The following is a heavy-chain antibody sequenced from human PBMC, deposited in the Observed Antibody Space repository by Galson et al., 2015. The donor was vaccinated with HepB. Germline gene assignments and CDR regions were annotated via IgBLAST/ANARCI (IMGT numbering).Heavy chain of an antibody. J-gene: IGHJ6*03. V-gene: IGHV3-15*07. D-gene: IGHD3-3*01. CDR3: TTDRSSIFGVVGLGYYYYYMDI. CDR1: GFTFSNAW. Sequence: SLRLSCAASGFTFSNAWMNWVRQAPGKGLEWVGRIKSKTDGGTTDYAAPVKGRFTISRDDSKNTLYLQMNSLKTEDTAVYYCTTDRSSIFGVVGLGYYYYYMDIWGKGTTVTVSS. CDR2: IKSKTDGGTT.